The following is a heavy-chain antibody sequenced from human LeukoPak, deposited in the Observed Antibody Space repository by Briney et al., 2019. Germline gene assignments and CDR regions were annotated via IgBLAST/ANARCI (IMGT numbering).Heavy chain of an antibody. D-gene: IGHD6-19*01. CDR2: IYYSGST. CDR3: ARLVPRIAVVDY. J-gene: IGHJ4*02. V-gene: IGHV4-30-4*07. Sequence: PSQTLSLTCAVSGGSISSGGYSWSWIRRPPGKGLEWIGYIYYSGSTNYNPSLKSRVTISVDTSKNQFSLKLSSVTAADTAVYYCARLVPRIAVVDYWGQGTLVTVSS. CDR1: GGSISSGGYS.